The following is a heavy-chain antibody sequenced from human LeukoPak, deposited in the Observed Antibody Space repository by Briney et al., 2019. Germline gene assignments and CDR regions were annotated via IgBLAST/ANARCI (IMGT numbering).Heavy chain of an antibody. CDR2: IYHSGST. CDR3: ARALREFDY. Sequence: PSETLSLTCAVSGYSISSGYYWGWIRQPPGKGLEWIGSIYHSGSTYYNPSLKSRVTISVDTSKNQFSLKLSSVTAADTAVYYCARALREFDYWGQGTLVTVSS. CDR1: GYSISSGYY. D-gene: IGHD4-17*01. J-gene: IGHJ4*02. V-gene: IGHV4-38-2*01.